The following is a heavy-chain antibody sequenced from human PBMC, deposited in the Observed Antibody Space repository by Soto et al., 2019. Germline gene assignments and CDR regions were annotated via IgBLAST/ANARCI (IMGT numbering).Heavy chain of an antibody. CDR1: GYTFTHYY. Sequence: QVQLVQSGAEVKKPGASVKLSCRTSGYTFTHYYIHWVRQAPGQGLEWLAIINPASGSTNYVQDFQGRVTLTMDRSTTTVYLELSGLRAEDTAIFYCARDLAAGDRWGQGTLVTVSS. CDR2: INPASGST. D-gene: IGHD6-13*01. V-gene: IGHV1-46*01. CDR3: ARDLAAGDR. J-gene: IGHJ5*02.